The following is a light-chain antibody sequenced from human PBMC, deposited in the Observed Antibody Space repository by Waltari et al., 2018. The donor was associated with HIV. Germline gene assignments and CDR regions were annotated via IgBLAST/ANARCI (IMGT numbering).Light chain of an antibody. J-gene: IGLJ1*01. CDR1: RSNIGSNT. CDR2: TNN. CDR3: AAWDDTLNGYV. V-gene: IGLV1-44*01. Sequence: QSVLTQSPSASGTPGQRGTSTGSGSRSNIGSNTENWYQQLPGTAPKLLIYTNNQRPSGVPDRFSGSKSGTSASLDISGLQSEDEADYYCAAWDDTLNGYVFGFGTKVTVL.